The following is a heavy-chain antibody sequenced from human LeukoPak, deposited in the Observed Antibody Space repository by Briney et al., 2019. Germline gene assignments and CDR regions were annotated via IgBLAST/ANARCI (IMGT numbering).Heavy chain of an antibody. CDR3: ARGIDEWLYLNY. CDR2: ISTSSTNI. D-gene: IGHD3-3*01. V-gene: IGHV3-48*04. CDR1: GFTFSSYT. Sequence: PGGSLRLSCAASGFTFSSYTMNWVRQAPGKGLEWVSYISTSSTNIYYADSVRGRFTISRDNAKNSLYLQMYSLRAEDTAVYYCARGIDEWLYLNYWGQGALVTVSS. J-gene: IGHJ4*02.